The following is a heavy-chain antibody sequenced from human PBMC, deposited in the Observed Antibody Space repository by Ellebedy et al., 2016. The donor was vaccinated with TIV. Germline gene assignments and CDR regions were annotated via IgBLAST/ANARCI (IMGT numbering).Heavy chain of an antibody. V-gene: IGHV1-8*01. Sequence: AASVKVSCTASGYTFTNYALNWVRQATGHGLEWIGRMNPYSGDTFYARKFPGRLTMTRDTSIVTAYMELSSLKSEDTAIYYCARGGPKGENDWIDPWGQGTLVTVSS. CDR2: MNPYSGDT. D-gene: IGHD1-1*01. J-gene: IGHJ5*02. CDR1: GYTFTNYA. CDR3: ARGGPKGENDWIDP.